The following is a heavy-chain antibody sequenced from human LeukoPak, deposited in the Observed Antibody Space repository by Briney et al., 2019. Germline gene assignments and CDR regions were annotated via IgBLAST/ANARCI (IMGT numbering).Heavy chain of an antibody. V-gene: IGHV3-30*04. CDR3: AKIPGGRVNDAFYN. D-gene: IGHD2-15*01. J-gene: IGHJ3*02. CDR1: GFTFSSYA. Sequence: GGSLRLSCAASGFTFSSYAMHWVRQAPGKGLEWVAVISYDGSNKYYADSVKGRFTISRDNSKNTLYLQMNSLRAEDTAVYYCAKIPGGRVNDAFYNLGQGTMVTGSS. CDR2: ISYDGSNK.